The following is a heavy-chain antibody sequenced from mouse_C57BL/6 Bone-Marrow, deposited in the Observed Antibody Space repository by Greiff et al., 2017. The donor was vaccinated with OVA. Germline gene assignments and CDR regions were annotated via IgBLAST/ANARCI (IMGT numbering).Heavy chain of an antibody. V-gene: IGHV1-4*01. CDR3: ARGDVRDY. Sequence: VKLQQSGAELARPGASVKMSCKASGYTFTSYTMHWVKQRPGQGLEWIGYINPSSGYTKYNQKFKDKATLTADKSSSTAYMQLSSLTSEDSAVYYCARGDVRDYWGQGTTLTVSS. D-gene: IGHD3-3*01. CDR1: GYTFTSYT. J-gene: IGHJ2*01. CDR2: INPSSGYT.